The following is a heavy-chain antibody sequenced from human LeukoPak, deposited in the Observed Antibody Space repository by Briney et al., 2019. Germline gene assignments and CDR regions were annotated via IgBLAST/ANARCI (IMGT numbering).Heavy chain of an antibody. D-gene: IGHD2-2*01. CDR2: ISYDGSNK. Sequence: PGGSLRLSCAASGFTFSSYAMHWVRQAPGKGLEWVAVISYDGSNKYYADSVKGRFTISRDNSKNTLYLQMNSLRAEDTAVYYRAREGIGVERSDAFDIWGQGSMVTVSS. J-gene: IGHJ3*02. CDR1: GFTFSSYA. CDR3: AREGIGVERSDAFDI. V-gene: IGHV3-30-3*01.